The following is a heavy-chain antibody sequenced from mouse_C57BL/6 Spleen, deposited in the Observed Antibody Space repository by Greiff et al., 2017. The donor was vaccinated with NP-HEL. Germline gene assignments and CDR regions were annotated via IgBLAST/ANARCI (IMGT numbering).Heavy chain of an antibody. CDR1: GFTFSSYA. D-gene: IGHD2-4*01. J-gene: IGHJ4*01. CDR3: ARDLGITTGGAMGMDY. Sequence: EVQGVESGGGLVKPGGSLKLSCAASGFTFSSYAMSWVRQTPEKRLEWVATISDGGSYTYYPDNVKGRFTISRDNAKNNLYLQMSHLKSEDTAMYYCARDLGITTGGAMGMDYWGQGTSVTVSS. V-gene: IGHV5-4*01. CDR2: ISDGGSYT.